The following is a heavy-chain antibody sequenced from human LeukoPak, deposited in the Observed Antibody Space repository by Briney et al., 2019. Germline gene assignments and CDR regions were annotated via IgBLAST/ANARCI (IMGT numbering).Heavy chain of an antibody. J-gene: IGHJ3*02. V-gene: IGHV3-74*03. CDR3: ATYSSSWPDSDAFDI. CDR1: GFTLSSYW. Sequence: GGSLRLSCAASGFTLSSYWMHWVRQAPGKGLVWVSRIKSDGSSTTYADSVKGRFTISRDNAKNTLYLQMNSLRAEDTAVYYCATYSSSWPDSDAFDIWGQGTRVTVSS. CDR2: IKSDGSST. D-gene: IGHD6-13*01.